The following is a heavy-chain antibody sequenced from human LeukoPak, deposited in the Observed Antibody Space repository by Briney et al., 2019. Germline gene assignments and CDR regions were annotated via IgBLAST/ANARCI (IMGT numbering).Heavy chain of an antibody. V-gene: IGHV3-48*03. CDR2: IGSSGSAK. Sequence: PGGSLRLSCVASGFNFSSYEMDCVRQAPGKGLEWLSYIGSSGSAKYYADSVKGRFTISRDNAKNSLYLQMNSLRVEDTAVYYCARDWQWLPDYWGQGTLVTVSS. D-gene: IGHD6-19*01. CDR1: GFNFSSYE. CDR3: ARDWQWLPDY. J-gene: IGHJ4*02.